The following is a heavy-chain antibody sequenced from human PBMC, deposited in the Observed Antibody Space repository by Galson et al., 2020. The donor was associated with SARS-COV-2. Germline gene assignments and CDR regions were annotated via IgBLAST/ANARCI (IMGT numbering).Heavy chain of an antibody. CDR3: ARRSRGCDCLDL. CDR1: GGSISSYY. D-gene: IGHD6-19*01. V-gene: IGHV4-59*08. CDR2: INHSGEA. Sequence: SETLSLTCTVSGGSISSYYWSLIRQSPGKGLEWIGSINHSGEATYTPSLKSRVTISLNTSKNQFSLRLSSVTAADAAGYYCARRSRGCDCLDLWGQGTLVTVSS. J-gene: IGHJ5*02.